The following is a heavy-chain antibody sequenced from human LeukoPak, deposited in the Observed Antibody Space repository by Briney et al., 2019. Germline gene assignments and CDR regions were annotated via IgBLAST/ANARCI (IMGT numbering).Heavy chain of an antibody. CDR3: ARGSSGWAREYYYYMDV. J-gene: IGHJ6*03. V-gene: IGHV3-30*02. D-gene: IGHD6-19*01. CDR2: LRYDGSNK. Sequence: GGSLRLSCAASGFTFNTFGMHWVRQAPGKGLEWVAFLRYDGSNKFYADSVKGRFTISRDNSKNTLYLQMNSLRAEDTAVYYCARGSSGWAREYYYYMDVWGKGTTVTVSS. CDR1: GFTFNTFG.